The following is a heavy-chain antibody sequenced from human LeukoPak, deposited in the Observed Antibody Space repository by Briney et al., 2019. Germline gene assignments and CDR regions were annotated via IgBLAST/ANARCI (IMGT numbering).Heavy chain of an antibody. CDR3: ANTRVGATSFDY. CDR1: GFTFSSFS. V-gene: IGHV3-48*04. Sequence: GGSLRLSCAASGFTFSSFSMNWVRQAPGKGLEWVSYIRSSGSGTDYTGSVKGRFTISRDNAKNSLYLQMNSLRAEDTAVYYCANTRVGATSFDYWGQGTLVTVSS. CDR2: IRSSGSGT. J-gene: IGHJ4*02. D-gene: IGHD1-26*01.